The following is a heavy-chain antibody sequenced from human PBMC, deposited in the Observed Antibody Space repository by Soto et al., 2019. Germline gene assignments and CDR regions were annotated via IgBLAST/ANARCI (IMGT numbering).Heavy chain of an antibody. CDR2: IYYSGST. J-gene: IGHJ4*02. V-gene: IGHV4-31*03. CDR1: GGSISSGNYY. D-gene: IGHD3-22*01. CDR3: ASTYYNASSGPFDY. Sequence: QVQLQESGPGLVKPSQTLSLTCTVSGGSISSGNYYWSWIRQHPGKGLEWIGYIYYSGSTYYNQSLKSRVTISVDTSKNQFSLKLSSVTAADTAVYYCASTYYNASSGPFDYWGQGTLVTVSS.